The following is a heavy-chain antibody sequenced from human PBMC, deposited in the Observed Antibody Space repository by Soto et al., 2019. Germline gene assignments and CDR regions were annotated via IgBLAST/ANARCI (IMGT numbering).Heavy chain of an antibody. CDR3: AHFPAAGLYSFDS. V-gene: IGHV2-5*02. D-gene: IGHD6-13*01. CDR1: GFSRSTSGVG. J-gene: IGHJ5*01. CDR2: IYWDDDK. Sequence: QITLKESGPTLVKPTQTLTLTCTVSGFSRSTSGVGVGWIRQPPGKALEWLALIYWDDDKRYRPSLTSRLIITKDTPKNQVVLTTTDMDPVDTATYYCAHFPAAGLYSFDSWGQGTLVNVSS.